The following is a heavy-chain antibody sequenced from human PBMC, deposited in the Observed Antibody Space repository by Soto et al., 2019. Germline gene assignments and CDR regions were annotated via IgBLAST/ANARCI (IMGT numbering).Heavy chain of an antibody. D-gene: IGHD6-13*01. J-gene: IGHJ4*02. Sequence: GGSLRLSCAASGFTFSSCWMSWVRQAPGKGLEWVANIKQDGSEKYYVDSVKGRFTISRDNAKNSLYLQMNSLRAEDTAVYYCARDWGILAAAGDSWGQGTLVTVSS. CDR2: IKQDGSEK. CDR1: GFTFSSCW. V-gene: IGHV3-7*04. CDR3: ARDWGILAAAGDS.